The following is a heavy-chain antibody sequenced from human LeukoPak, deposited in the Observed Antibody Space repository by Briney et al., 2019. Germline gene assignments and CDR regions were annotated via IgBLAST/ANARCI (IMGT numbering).Heavy chain of an antibody. V-gene: IGHV4-31*03. J-gene: IGHJ4*02. CDR3: ARGVFTTVATSSFDY. CDR1: GGSIRSGGYY. D-gene: IGHD4-17*01. CDR2: IYYSGST. Sequence: SETLSLTCTVSGGSIRSGGYYWSWIRQHPGKGLEWIGYIYYSGSTYYNPSLKSRVTISVDTSKNQFSLKLSSVTAADTAVYYCARGVFTTVATSSFDYWGQGTLVTISS.